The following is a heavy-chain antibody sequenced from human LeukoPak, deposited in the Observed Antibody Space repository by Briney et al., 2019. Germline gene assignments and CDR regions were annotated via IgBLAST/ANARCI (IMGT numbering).Heavy chain of an antibody. J-gene: IGHJ6*03. CDR1: GFTFSSYS. D-gene: IGHD2-15*01. CDR2: ISSSSSYI. V-gene: IGHV3-21*01. Sequence: GGSLRLSCAASGFTFSSYSMNWVRQAPGKGLEWVSSISSSSSYIYYADSVKGRFTISRDNAKNSLYLQMNSLRAEDTAVYYCARDYCSGGSCYTTHYYYYMDVWGKGTTVTVSS. CDR3: ARDYCSGGSCYTTHYYYYMDV.